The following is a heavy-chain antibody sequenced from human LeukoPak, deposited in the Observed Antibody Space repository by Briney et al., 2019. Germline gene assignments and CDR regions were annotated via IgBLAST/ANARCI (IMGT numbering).Heavy chain of an antibody. CDR1: GYTFSSYT. CDR3: ARDASPHHDY. V-gene: IGHV1-3*01. Sequence: ASVKVSCEASGYTFSSYTMHWMRQAPGQKFKWMGWINAGNGITKYSQKFQGRVTITRDTSASTAYMELSSLRSEDTAVYYCARDASPHHDYWGQGTLVTVSS. J-gene: IGHJ4*02. CDR2: INAGNGIT. D-gene: IGHD2-2*01.